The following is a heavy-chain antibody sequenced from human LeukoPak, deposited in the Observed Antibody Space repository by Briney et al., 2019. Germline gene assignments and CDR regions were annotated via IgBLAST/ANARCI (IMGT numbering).Heavy chain of an antibody. CDR2: IYYSGST. V-gene: IGHV4-39*01. CDR3: ARHASVDGNWPRPLDY. D-gene: IGHD6-19*01. Sequence: SETLSLTCTVSGGSISSSNYYWGWIRQPPGKGLEWIGNIYYSGSTYYKPSLKTRVTISVDTSKNQFSLKLTSVTAANTAVYYCARHASVDGNWPRPLDYWGQGSLVTVSS. J-gene: IGHJ4*02. CDR1: GGSISSSNYY.